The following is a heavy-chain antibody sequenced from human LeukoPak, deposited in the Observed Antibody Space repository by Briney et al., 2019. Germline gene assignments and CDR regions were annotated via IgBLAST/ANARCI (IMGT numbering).Heavy chain of an antibody. CDR3: ARVKQLVGFKGSFRWFDP. J-gene: IGHJ5*02. V-gene: IGHV1-18*01. Sequence: ASVKVSCKASGYTFTSSGICWVRQAPGQGLEWMGWISAYNGNTNYAQKLQGRVTMTTDTSTSTAYMELRSLRSDDTAVYYCARVKQLVGFKGSFRWFDPWGQGTLVTVSS. CDR2: ISAYNGNT. CDR1: GYTFTSSG. D-gene: IGHD6-6*01.